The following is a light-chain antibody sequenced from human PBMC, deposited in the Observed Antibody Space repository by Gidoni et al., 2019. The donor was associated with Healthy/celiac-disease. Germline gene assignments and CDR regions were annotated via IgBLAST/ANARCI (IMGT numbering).Light chain of an antibody. Sequence: AIRMTHSPSSFSASTGDRVTITCRASQGISSYLAWYQQKPGKAPKLLIYAASTLQSGVPSRFSGSGSGTDFTLTISCLQSEDFATYYCQQYYSYPRTFGQGTIVEIK. CDR3: QQYYSYPRT. CDR2: AAS. J-gene: IGKJ1*01. V-gene: IGKV1-8*01. CDR1: QGISSY.